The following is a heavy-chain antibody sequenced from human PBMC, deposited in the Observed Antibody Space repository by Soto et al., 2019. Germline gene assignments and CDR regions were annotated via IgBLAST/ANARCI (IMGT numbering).Heavy chain of an antibody. CDR2: INHSGST. CDR1: GGSFSGYY. D-gene: IGHD2-2*01. V-gene: IGHV4-34*01. J-gene: IGHJ6*02. Sequence: SDTLSLTCAVYGGSFSGYYWSWIRQPPGKGLEWIGEINHSGSTNYNPSLKSRVTISVDTSKNQFSLKLSSVTAADTAVYYCARAVYCTTANCWDDFHYYNIDVWGQGTAV. CDR3: ARAVYCTTANCWDDFHYYNIDV.